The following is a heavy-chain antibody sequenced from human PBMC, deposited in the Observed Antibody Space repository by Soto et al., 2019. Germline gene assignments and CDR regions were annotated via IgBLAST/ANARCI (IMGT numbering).Heavy chain of an antibody. CDR3: ARGAYYDFWSGYRNWFDP. CDR2: IYYSGST. Sequence: SETLSLTCTVSGGSISSGGYYWSWIRQHPGKGLEWIGYIYYSGSTYYNPSLKSRVTISVDTSKNQFSLKLSSVTAADTAVYYCARGAYYDFWSGYRNWFDPWGQGTLVTVSS. D-gene: IGHD3-3*01. J-gene: IGHJ5*02. CDR1: GGSISSGGYY. V-gene: IGHV4-31*03.